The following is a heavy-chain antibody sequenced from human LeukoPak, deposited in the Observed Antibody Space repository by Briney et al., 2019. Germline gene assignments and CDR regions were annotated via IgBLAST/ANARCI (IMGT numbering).Heavy chain of an antibody. CDR1: GGTFSSYA. J-gene: IGHJ5*02. D-gene: IGHD2-15*01. CDR3: AAALFSWDIVVVVAATRRWNWFDP. V-gene: IGHV1-69*05. CDR2: IIPIFGTA. Sequence: GASVKVSCKASGGTFSSYAISWVRQAPGQGLEWMGRIIPIFGTANYAQKFQGRVTITTDESTSTAYMELSSLRSEDTAVYYCAAALFSWDIVVVVAATRRWNWFDPWGQGTLVTVSS.